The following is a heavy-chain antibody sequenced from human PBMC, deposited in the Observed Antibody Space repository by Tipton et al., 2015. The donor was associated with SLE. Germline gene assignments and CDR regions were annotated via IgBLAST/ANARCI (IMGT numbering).Heavy chain of an antibody. V-gene: IGHV4-59*01. CDR2: IYYSGST. CDR1: GGSINTYY. Sequence: TLSLTYTVSGGSINTYYLTWIRQPPGKGLEWIGNIYYSGSTNYNPSLKSRVTISVDTSKKQFSLRLSSVTAADTAVYYCARALDFYDYWSGYRAFYFDYWGRGTLVTVSS. CDR3: ARALDFYDYWSGYRAFYFDY. D-gene: IGHD3-3*01. J-gene: IGHJ4*02.